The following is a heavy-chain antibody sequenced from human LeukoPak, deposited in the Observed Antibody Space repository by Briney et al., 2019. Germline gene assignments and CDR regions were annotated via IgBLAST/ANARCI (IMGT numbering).Heavy chain of an antibody. CDR3: ATTNDGGGYQWGEFFGF. CDR1: GGTSNSPA. Sequence: GSSVKVSCKASGGTSNSPAISWVRQAPGQGLEWMGRIIPNLGTTNRAQNFQDRVTLTADKSTNTAYMELTSLTSDDTAVYYCATTNDGGGYQWGEFFGFWGQGTLVTVSS. CDR2: IIPNLGTT. J-gene: IGHJ4*02. D-gene: IGHD3-22*01. V-gene: IGHV1-69*04.